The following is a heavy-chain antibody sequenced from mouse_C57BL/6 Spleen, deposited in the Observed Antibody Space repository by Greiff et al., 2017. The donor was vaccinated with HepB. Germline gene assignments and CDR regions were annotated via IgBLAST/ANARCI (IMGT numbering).Heavy chain of an antibody. Sequence: QVQLQQPGAELVKPGASVKLSCKASGYTFTSYWMQWVKQRPGQGLEWIGEIDPSDSYTNYNQKFKGKATLTVDTSSSTAYMQLSSLTSEDSAVYYCARENTCLGAMDYWGQGTSVTVSS. CDR2: IDPSDSYT. V-gene: IGHV1-50*01. J-gene: IGHJ4*01. CDR1: GYTFTSYW. CDR3: ARENTCLGAMDY.